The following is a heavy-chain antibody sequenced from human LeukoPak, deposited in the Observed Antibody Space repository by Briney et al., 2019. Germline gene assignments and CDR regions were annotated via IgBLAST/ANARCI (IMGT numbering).Heavy chain of an antibody. CDR3: AKDSGVEYYDSSGSTDAFDI. CDR1: GFTFSDYY. Sequence: GGSLRLSCAASGFTFSDYYMSWIRQAPGKGLEWVSYISSSGSTIYYADSVKGRFTISRDNSKNALYLQMNSLRAEDTAVYYCAKDSGVEYYDSSGSTDAFDIWGQGTMVTVSS. V-gene: IGHV3-11*04. D-gene: IGHD3-22*01. CDR2: ISSSGSTI. J-gene: IGHJ3*02.